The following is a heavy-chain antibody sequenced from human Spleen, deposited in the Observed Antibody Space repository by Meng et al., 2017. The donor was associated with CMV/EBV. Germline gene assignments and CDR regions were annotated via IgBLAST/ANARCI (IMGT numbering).Heavy chain of an antibody. V-gene: IGHV3-73*01. Sequence: GGSLRLSCAAPGFIFSDSAFHWVRQAPGKGLEWIGRIRAKTNNYATAYAASVKGRFTISRDDSKNTAYLQMSGLKTEDTATYYCTTHRDWGQGTLVTVSS. CDR1: GFIFSDSA. J-gene: IGHJ4*02. CDR3: TTHRD. CDR2: IRAKTNNYAT.